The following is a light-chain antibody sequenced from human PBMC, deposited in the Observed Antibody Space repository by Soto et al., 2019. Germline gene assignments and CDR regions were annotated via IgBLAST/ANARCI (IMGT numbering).Light chain of an antibody. CDR1: QSISNY. V-gene: IGKV3-11*01. J-gene: IGKJ2*01. CDR2: SAS. CDR3: QQRSTWPQT. Sequence: EIVVTQSPATLSLSPGERATLSCRASQSISNYLAWYQHKPSQSPRLLIYSASNRATGIPARFSGSGFGTDFTLTIRSLEPEDFAVYYCQQRSTWPQTFGQGTKVDIK.